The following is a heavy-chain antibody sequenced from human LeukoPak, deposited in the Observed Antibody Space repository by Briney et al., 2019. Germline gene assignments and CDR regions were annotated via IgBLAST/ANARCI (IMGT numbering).Heavy chain of an antibody. CDR1: GYTFTGYY. V-gene: IGHV1-2*02. J-gene: IGHJ4*02. D-gene: IGHD3/OR15-3a*01. Sequence: ASVKVSCKASGYTFTGYYMHWVRQAPGQGLEWMGWINPNNGDTNFAQRFQGRVAMTRDTSMNTVYMELSSLRSDDTAVYYCARRGYEFSDLDNWGQGTLVTVSS. CDR2: INPNNGDT. CDR3: ARRGYEFSDLDN.